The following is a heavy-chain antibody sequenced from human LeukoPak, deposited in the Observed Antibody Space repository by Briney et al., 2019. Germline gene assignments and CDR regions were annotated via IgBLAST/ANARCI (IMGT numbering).Heavy chain of an antibody. V-gene: IGHV3-30-3*01. D-gene: IGHD6-19*01. CDR1: GFTFSSYA. Sequence: PEGSLRLSCAASGFTFSSYAMHWVRQAPGKGLEWVAVISYDGSNKYYADSVKGRFTISRDNSKNTLYLQMNSLRAEDTAVYYCARTFYSSGTGVPIYYWGQGTLVTVSS. CDR2: ISYDGSNK. J-gene: IGHJ4*02. CDR3: ARTFYSSGTGVPIYY.